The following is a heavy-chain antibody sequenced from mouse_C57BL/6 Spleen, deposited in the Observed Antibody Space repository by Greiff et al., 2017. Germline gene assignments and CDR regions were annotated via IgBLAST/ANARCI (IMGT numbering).Heavy chain of an antibody. CDR2: INPNNGGT. CDR3: AREGDGYPFDY. CDR1: GYTFTDYY. Sequence: VQLQQSGPELVKPGASVKISCKASGYTFTDYYMNWVKQSHGKSLEWIGDINPNNGGTSYNQKFKGKATLTVDKSSSTAYMERRSLTSEDSAVYYCAREGDGYPFDYWGQGTTLTVSS. J-gene: IGHJ2*01. V-gene: IGHV1-26*01. D-gene: IGHD2-3*01.